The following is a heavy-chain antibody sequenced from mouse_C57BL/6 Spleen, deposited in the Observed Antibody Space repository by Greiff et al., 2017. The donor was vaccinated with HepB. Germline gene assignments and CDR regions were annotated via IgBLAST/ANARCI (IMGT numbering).Heavy chain of an antibody. CDR3: ARGAYYSNNFDY. V-gene: IGHV1-66*01. D-gene: IGHD2-5*01. CDR1: GYSFTSYY. J-gene: IGHJ2*01. Sequence: VKLQESGPELVKPGASVKISCKASGYSFTSYYIHWVKQRPGQGLEWIGWIYPGSGNTKYNEKFKGKATLTADTSSSTAYMQLSSLTSEDSAVYYGARGAYYSNNFDYWGQGTTLTVSS. CDR2: IYPGSGNT.